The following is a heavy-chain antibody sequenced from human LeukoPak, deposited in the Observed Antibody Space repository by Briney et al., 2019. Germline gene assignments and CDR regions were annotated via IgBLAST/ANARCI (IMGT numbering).Heavy chain of an antibody. V-gene: IGHV3-7*01. Sequence: PGGSLRLSCAAPGFTFSSYWMSWVRHAPGKGLEWVANIKQDGSEKYYVDSVKGRFTISRDNAKNSLYLQMNSLRAEDTAVYYCARDRIVANYWGQGTLVTVSS. CDR2: IKQDGSEK. D-gene: IGHD5-12*01. J-gene: IGHJ4*02. CDR3: ARDRIVANY. CDR1: GFTFSSYW.